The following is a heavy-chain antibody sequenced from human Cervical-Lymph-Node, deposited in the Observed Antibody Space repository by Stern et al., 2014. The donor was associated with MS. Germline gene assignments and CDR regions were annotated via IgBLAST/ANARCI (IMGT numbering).Heavy chain of an antibody. J-gene: IGHJ4*02. CDR3: ARAPAPLTSCFFDY. Sequence: QVQLQESGPGLVKPSQTLSLTCAVSGGSINSGGYSLTRVPPHPQKGLGWVGIMYSSGSSYSNPSLKDRVTISLDTSKNHFSLNLTSVTAADTAVYYCARAPAPLTSCFFDYWGQGALVTVSS. D-gene: IGHD2-2*01. CDR2: MYSSGSS. CDR1: GGSINSGGYS. V-gene: IGHV4-31*11.